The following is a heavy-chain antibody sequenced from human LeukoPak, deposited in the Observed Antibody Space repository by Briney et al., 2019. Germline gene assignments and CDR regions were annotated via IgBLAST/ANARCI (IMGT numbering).Heavy chain of an antibody. CDR1: GFTVSSNY. J-gene: IGHJ4*02. CDR2: TYSGGST. Sequence: GGSLRLSCAASGFTVSSNYMSWVRQAPGKGLEWVSVTYSGGSTYYADSVKGLFTISRDNSNNTLYLQMNSLRAEDSAVYYCARDGGSYYGDYWGQGTLVTVSS. CDR3: ARDGGSYYGDY. D-gene: IGHD1-26*01. V-gene: IGHV3-66*02.